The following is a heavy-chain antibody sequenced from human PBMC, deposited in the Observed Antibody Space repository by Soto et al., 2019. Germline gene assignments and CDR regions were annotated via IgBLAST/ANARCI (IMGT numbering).Heavy chain of an antibody. Sequence: SETLSLTCTVSGGSISSGGYYWSWIRQHPGKGLEWIGYIYYSGSTYYNPSLKSRVTISVDTSKNQFSLKLSSVTAADTAVYYCARAVNYYDSSGYSLTGVLYFDYWGQGTLVTVSS. CDR2: IYYSGST. CDR1: GGSISSGGYY. CDR3: ARAVNYYDSSGYSLTGVLYFDY. V-gene: IGHV4-31*03. J-gene: IGHJ4*02. D-gene: IGHD3-22*01.